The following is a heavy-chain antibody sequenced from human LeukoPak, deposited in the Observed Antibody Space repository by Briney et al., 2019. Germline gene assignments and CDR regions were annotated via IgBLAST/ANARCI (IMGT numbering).Heavy chain of an antibody. CDR3: ARVATVTTVRAAFDI. CDR1: GHTFISYY. Sequence: EASVKVSCKASGHTFISYYMHWVRQAPGQGLEWMGIINPGGSVTTYAQKFQGRLTLTRDTSTNTFYMELGSLTSEDTAVYYCARVATVTTVRAAFDIWGQGTMVTVSS. J-gene: IGHJ3*02. CDR2: INPGGSVT. V-gene: IGHV1-46*01. D-gene: IGHD4-17*01.